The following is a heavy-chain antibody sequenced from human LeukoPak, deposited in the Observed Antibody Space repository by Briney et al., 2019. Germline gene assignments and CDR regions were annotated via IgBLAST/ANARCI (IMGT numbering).Heavy chain of an antibody. CDR3: AKDRAATCSTTSCYLNWFDP. CDR1: GFIFSSYS. CDR2: ITGSGGNT. J-gene: IGHJ5*02. Sequence: GGSLRLSCAASGFIFSSYSMSWVRQAPGKGLEWVSVITGSGGNTYYADSVKGRFTISKDNSKNTVYLQMSSLRAEDTAVYYCAKDRAATCSTTSCYLNWFDPWGQGTLVTVSS. D-gene: IGHD2-2*01. V-gene: IGHV3-23*01.